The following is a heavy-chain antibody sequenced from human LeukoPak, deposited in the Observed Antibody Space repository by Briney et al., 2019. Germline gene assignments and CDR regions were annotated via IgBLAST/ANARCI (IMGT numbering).Heavy chain of an antibody. J-gene: IGHJ4*02. Sequence: GASVKVSCKASGYTFTSYGISWVRQAPGQGLEWMGWISAYNGNTNYAQKLQGRVTMTTDTSTSTAYMELRSLRSDDTAVYYCARGKSGVYDILTGYYHFDYWGQGTLVTVSS. V-gene: IGHV1-18*01. D-gene: IGHD3-9*01. CDR2: ISAYNGNT. CDR1: GYTFTSYG. CDR3: ARGKSGVYDILTGYYHFDY.